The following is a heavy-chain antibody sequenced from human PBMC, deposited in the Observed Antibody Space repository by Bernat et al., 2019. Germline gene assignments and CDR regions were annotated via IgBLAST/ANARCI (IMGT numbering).Heavy chain of an antibody. CDR1: GFTFSRFW. Sequence: EVQLVESGGGLVQPGGSLRLSCAASGFTFSRFWMSGVRQAPGKGLEWVANIKQDGSEKHNVDSVKGRFTISRDNSKNSLFRQMSSLRAEETAVYYCAKSDSSGYYSGGLFYGMDVWGQGTTVTVSS. J-gene: IGHJ6*02. V-gene: IGHV3-7*01. CDR2: IKQDGSEK. CDR3: AKSDSSGYYSGGLFYGMDV. D-gene: IGHD3-22*01.